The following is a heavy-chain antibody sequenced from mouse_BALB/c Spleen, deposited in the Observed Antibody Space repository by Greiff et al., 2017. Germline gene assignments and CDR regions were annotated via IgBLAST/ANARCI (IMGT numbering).Heavy chain of an antibody. D-gene: IGHD4-1*01. CDR3: ARGANWESLYAMDD. V-gene: IGHV1-80*01. CDR2: IYPGDGDT. CDR1: GYAFSSYW. J-gene: IGHJ4*01. Sequence: QVQLQQSGAELVRPGSSVKISCKASGYAFSSYWMNWVKQRPGQGLEWIGQIYPGDGDTNYNGKFKGKATLTADKSSSTAYMQLSSLTSEDSAVYICARGANWESLYAMDDGGQGTSVTVSS.